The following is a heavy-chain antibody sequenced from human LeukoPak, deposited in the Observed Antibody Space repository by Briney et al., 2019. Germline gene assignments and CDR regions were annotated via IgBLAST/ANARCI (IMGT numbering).Heavy chain of an antibody. J-gene: IGHJ4*02. CDR1: GYTFTSYY. D-gene: IGHD3-10*01. V-gene: IGHV1-46*01. Sequence: ASVTVSCKASGYTFTSYYMHWVRQAPGQGLEWMGIINPSGGSTSYAQKFQGRVTMTRDTSTSTVYMELSSLRSEDTAVYYCATQYGSDAYYFDYWGQGTLVTVSS. CDR3: ATQYGSDAYYFDY. CDR2: INPSGGST.